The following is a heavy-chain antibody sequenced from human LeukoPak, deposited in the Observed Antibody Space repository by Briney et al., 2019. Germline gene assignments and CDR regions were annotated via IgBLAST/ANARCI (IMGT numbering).Heavy chain of an antibody. D-gene: IGHD4-17*01. CDR1: GFTFSNYW. J-gene: IGHJ4*02. Sequence: GGSLRLSCAVSGFTFSNYWMSWVRQAPGKGLEWVANINQDGSAEYYVASVKGRFTISRDNGMNSLFLHMNSLRAEDTALYYCARVPSTVRADYWGQGTLVTVSS. V-gene: IGHV3-7*04. CDR3: ARVPSTVRADY. CDR2: INQDGSAE.